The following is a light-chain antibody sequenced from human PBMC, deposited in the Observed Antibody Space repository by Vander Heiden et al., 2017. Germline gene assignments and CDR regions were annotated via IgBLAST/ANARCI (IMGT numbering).Light chain of an antibody. V-gene: IGLV1-47*02. CDR3: AAWENTLSGTWV. Sequence: QSVLTQPPSASGTPGQRVTISCSGSSSNIGSNYVFWYQQFPGTAPKLLIYSNNQRPSGVPDRFSGSKSGTSASLAISGLRSEDEADYYCAAWENTLSGTWVFGGGTKLNVL. CDR1: SSNIGSNY. J-gene: IGLJ3*02. CDR2: SNN.